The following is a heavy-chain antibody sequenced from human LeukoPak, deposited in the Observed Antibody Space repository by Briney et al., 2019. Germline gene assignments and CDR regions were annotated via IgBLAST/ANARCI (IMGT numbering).Heavy chain of an antibody. J-gene: IGHJ4*02. CDR3: VVGGSPGY. D-gene: IGHD2-15*01. CDR1: GLAFSAYK. Sequence: TGGSLRLSCAASGLAFSAYKMHWVRQAPRKGLVWVSRISTDGYTTDYAGFVQDRFTASRDNTKNTWSLEMNSLRAEDTAVYYCVVGGSPGYWGQGTLVTVSS. V-gene: IGHV3-74*01. CDR2: ISTDGYTT.